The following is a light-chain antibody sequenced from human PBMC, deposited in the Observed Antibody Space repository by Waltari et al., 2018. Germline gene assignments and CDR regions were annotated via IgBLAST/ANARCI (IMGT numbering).Light chain of an antibody. CDR2: DVT. CDR1: NSDRGSLGL. Sequence: QSAPIQPAPLSRSPGQSLTPSCPGINSDRGSLGLGSWYQQHPGKAPKLILYDVTKRPSGVSDRFSGSRSGDTASLTISTLQAEDEADYYCCSYANYVTFFGGGTKLTVL. J-gene: IGLJ2*01. CDR3: CSYANYVTF. V-gene: IGLV2-23*02.